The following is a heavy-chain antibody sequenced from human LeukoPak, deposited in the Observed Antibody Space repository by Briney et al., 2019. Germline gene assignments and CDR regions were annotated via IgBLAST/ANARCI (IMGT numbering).Heavy chain of an antibody. CDR3: ARGSSWYIDY. V-gene: IGHV4-61*02. Sequence: SETLSLTCSVSGGSISSGSYYWSWIRQPAGKGLEWFGRIYTSGSTNYNPSLKSRVTISVDTSKNQFSLKLSSVTAADTAVYYCARGSSWYIDYWGQGILVTVSS. CDR2: IYTSGST. J-gene: IGHJ4*02. CDR1: GGSISSGSYY. D-gene: IGHD6-19*01.